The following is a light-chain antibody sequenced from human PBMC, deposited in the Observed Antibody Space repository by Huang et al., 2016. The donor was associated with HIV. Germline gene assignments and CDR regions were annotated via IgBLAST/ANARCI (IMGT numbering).Light chain of an antibody. Sequence: EIVMTQSPATLSVSPGQRVTLSCRANRSVSTNLAWYQQRHGQAPRLLIYGSSTRAPGIPARFSGSWSGTDFSLTISSLQSEDFALYYCHQYNNWLLSFGGGTRV. CDR3: HQYNNWLLS. J-gene: IGKJ4*01. V-gene: IGKV3-15*01. CDR1: RSVSTN. CDR2: GSS.